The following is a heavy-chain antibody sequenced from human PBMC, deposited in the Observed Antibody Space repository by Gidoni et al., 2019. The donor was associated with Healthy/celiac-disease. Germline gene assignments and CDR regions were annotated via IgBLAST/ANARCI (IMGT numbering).Heavy chain of an antibody. CDR1: GFPFSDYY. V-gene: IGHV3-11*06. D-gene: IGHD6-13*01. Sequence: QVQLVESGGGLVKPGGSLRLSCAASGFPFSDYYMSWIRQAPGKGLEWVSYISSSSSYTNYADSVKGRFTISRDNAKNSLYLQMNSLRAEDTAVYYCARAVGSSSWYGYWGQGTLVTVSS. CDR2: ISSSSSYT. CDR3: ARAVGSSSWYGY. J-gene: IGHJ4*02.